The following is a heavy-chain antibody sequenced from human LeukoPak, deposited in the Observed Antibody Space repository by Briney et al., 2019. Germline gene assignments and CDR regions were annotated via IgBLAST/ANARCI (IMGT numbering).Heavy chain of an antibody. Sequence: PGGSLRLSCAASGFTFSSYGMNWVRQAPGKGLEWVSSISSSSSYIYYADSVKGRFTISRDNAKNSLYLQMNSLRAEDTAVYYCARGAYDFWSGPYYFDYWGQGTLVTVSS. CDR3: ARGAYDFWSGPYYFDY. CDR1: GFTFSSYG. D-gene: IGHD3-3*01. V-gene: IGHV3-21*01. CDR2: ISSSSSYI. J-gene: IGHJ4*02.